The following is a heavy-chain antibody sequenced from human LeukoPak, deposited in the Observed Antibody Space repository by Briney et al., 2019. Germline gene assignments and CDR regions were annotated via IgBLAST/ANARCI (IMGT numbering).Heavy chain of an antibody. CDR1: GFTFSNYW. CDR3: ASGRQLGY. V-gene: IGHV3-7*01. J-gene: IGHJ4*02. CDR2: IKEDGSEK. Sequence: GGSLRLSCAASGFTFSNYWMSWVRQAPGKGLEWVTNIKEDGSEKYYVDSVKGRFTISRDNARNSLYLQMNSLRAEDTAVYYCASGRQLGYWGQGTLVTVSS. D-gene: IGHD6-13*01.